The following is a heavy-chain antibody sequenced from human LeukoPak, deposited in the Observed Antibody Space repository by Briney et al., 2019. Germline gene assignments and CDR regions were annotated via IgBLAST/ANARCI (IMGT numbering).Heavy chain of an antibody. D-gene: IGHD2-2*01. CDR2: ITWNSGST. CDR3: AKDACSGTSCSFDY. J-gene: IGHJ4*02. Sequence: PGRSLRLSCAASGFSFDDYATHWVRQAPGKGLEWVSGITWNSGSTGYADSVKGRFTISRDNAKNSLFVQMNSLRAEDTALYYCAKDACSGTSCSFDYWGQGTLVTVSS. CDR1: GFSFDDYA. V-gene: IGHV3-9*01.